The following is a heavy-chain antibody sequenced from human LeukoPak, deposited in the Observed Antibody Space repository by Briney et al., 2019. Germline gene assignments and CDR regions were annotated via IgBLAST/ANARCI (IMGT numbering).Heavy chain of an antibody. V-gene: IGHV3-13*01. Sequence: PGGSLRLSCAASGFTFIDYDMHWVRQVIGKGLEWVSAIGIRGDTHYSGSVKGRFTISRENAESSLYLQMNSLRAEDTAVYYCARVWRSGYTKDYWGQGTLVTVSS. CDR3: ARVWRSGYTKDY. D-gene: IGHD3-22*01. CDR1: GFTFIDYD. CDR2: IGIRGDT. J-gene: IGHJ4*02.